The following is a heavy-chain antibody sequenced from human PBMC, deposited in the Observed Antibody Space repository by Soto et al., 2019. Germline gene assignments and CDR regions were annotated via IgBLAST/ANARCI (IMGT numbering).Heavy chain of an antibody. V-gene: IGHV3-23*01. D-gene: IGHD4-17*01. J-gene: IGHJ4*02. CDR2: ISSSGDIP. CDR1: GYTFTTYA. CDR3: AKVNSIVGDGDHDY. Sequence: EVQLLESGRGLVQPGGSLSLSCTAYGYTFTTYAMSWVRQPTGKGLEWVSGISSSGDIPYYADSVKGRFTISRYQSNKTVYLQMNSLRAEDTALYYCAKVNSIVGDGDHDYWGQGTLVSVSS.